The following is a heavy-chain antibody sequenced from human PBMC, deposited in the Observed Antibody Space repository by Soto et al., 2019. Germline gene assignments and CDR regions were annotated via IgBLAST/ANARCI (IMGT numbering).Heavy chain of an antibody. CDR1: SASISSRDYY. CDR3: GRVMIGTSRHTDSDY. V-gene: IGHV4-39*01. Sequence: LSLTCSVSSASISSRDYYWGWIRQTPGKGLEWIGNIDYNGVTYYNPSLKSRVTVSKDTSKNQFSLKVAAVTAADTAIYYCGRVMIGTSRHTDSDYWGQGTQVTVSS. J-gene: IGHJ4*02. D-gene: IGHD2-2*01. CDR2: IDYNGVT.